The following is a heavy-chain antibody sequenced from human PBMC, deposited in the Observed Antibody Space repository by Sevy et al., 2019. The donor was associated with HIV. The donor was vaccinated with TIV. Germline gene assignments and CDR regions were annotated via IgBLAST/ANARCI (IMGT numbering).Heavy chain of an antibody. V-gene: IGHV3-21*01. CDR3: ARPTSGLSEYEPLDNARFYGMDV. CDR1: GFTFRSYS. D-gene: IGHD1-20*01. CDR2: ITSSSSFI. J-gene: IGHJ6*02. Sequence: GGSLRLSCAASGFTFRSYSMNWVRQALGRGLEWVSSITSSSSFIFYADSVKGRFTISRDNAKNSLFLQMNSLRAEDTAVYYCARPTSGLSEYEPLDNARFYGMDVWGQGTTVTVSS.